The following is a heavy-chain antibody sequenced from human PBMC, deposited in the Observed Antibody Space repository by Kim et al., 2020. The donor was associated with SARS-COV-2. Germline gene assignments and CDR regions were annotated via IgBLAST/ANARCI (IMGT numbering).Heavy chain of an antibody. J-gene: IGHJ4*02. CDR1: GFTFSSYA. Sequence: GGSLRLSCAASGFTFSSYAMSWVRQAPGKGLEWVSPISGSGGSTYYADSVKGRFTISRDNSKNTLYLQMNSLRAEDTAVYYCAKEANGIAAAGGGFDYWGQGTLVTVSS. CDR3: AKEANGIAAAGGGFDY. D-gene: IGHD6-13*01. CDR2: ISGSGGST. V-gene: IGHV3-23*01.